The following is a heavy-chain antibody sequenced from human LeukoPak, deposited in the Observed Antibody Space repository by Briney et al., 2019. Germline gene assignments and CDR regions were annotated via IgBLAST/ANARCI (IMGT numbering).Heavy chain of an antibody. Sequence: ASVKVSCKASGYTFTSYYMHWVRQAPGQGLEWMGIINPSGGSTSYAQKFQGRVTMTRDMSTSTVYIELSSLRSEDTAVYYCAREITMVRNWFDPWGQGTLVTVSS. CDR2: INPSGGST. D-gene: IGHD3-10*01. J-gene: IGHJ5*02. CDR3: AREITMVRNWFDP. CDR1: GYTFTSYY. V-gene: IGHV1-46*01.